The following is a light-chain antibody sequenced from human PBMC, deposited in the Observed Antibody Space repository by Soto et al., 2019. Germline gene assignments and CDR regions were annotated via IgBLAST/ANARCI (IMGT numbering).Light chain of an antibody. CDR2: EVN. CDR3: TSYAGGNNV. J-gene: IGLJ1*01. CDR1: SSDVGGYNY. Sequence: QSVLTQPPSASGSRGQSVTISCTGTSSDVGGYNYVSGYQQYPGKVPKLMVYEVNKRPSGVPDRFSGSKSANTASLTVSGLQAEDEAVYYCTSYAGGNNVFGTGTKLTVL. V-gene: IGLV2-8*01.